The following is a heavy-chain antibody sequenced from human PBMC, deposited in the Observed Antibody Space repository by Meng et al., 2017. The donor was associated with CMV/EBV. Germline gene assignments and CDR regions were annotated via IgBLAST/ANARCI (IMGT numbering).Heavy chain of an antibody. CDR1: GGSISSGDYY. V-gene: IGHV4-30-4*08. D-gene: IGHD1-14*01. CDR3: ARVMGPNRTPYYFDY. J-gene: IGHJ4*02. CDR2: IYYSGST. Sequence: QVQAQESGPGLVKPSQPLSLTCTVSGGSISSGDYYWSWIRQPPGKGLEWIGYIYYSGSTYYNPSLKSRVTISVDTSKNQFSLKLSSVTAADTAVYYCARVMGPNRTPYYFDYWGQGTLVTVFS.